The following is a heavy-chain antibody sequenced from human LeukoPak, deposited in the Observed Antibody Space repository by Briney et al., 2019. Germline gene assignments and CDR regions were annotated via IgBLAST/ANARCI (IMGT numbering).Heavy chain of an antibody. V-gene: IGHV4-39*01. J-gene: IGHJ4*02. Sequence: SETLSLTCTVSGGSISSSSYYWGWIRQPPGKGLEWIGSIYYSGSTYYNPSLKSRVTISVDTSKNQFSLKLSSVTAADTAVYYCASVPYYYGSGSYYNWGQGTLVTVSS. CDR3: ASVPYYYGSGSYYN. D-gene: IGHD3-10*01. CDR1: GGSISSSSYY. CDR2: IYYSGST.